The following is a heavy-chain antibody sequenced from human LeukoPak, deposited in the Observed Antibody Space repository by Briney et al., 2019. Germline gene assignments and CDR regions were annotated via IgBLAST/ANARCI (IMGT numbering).Heavy chain of an antibody. CDR1: GFTFRTYA. CDR3: VKPPRLSIIRGEGMDV. V-gene: IGHV3-23*01. J-gene: IGHJ6*02. Sequence: GASLRLSCAGSGFTFRTYAMGWVRQAPGKGLEWVSSINSGGDDTYYADSVKGRFTISRDNFKNPLYLQMNSLRAEDTAVYYCVKPPRLSIIRGEGMDVWGQGTTVTVSS. D-gene: IGHD3-10*01. CDR2: INSGGDDT.